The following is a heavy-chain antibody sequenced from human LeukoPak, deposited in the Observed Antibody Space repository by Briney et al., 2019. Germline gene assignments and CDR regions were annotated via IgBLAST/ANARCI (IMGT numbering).Heavy chain of an antibody. V-gene: IGHV3-23*01. CDR2: VSPSGGET. J-gene: IGHJ4*02. CDR3: ARRLNWGFSDF. Sequence: PGGSLRLSCAASGFTFSTCAIQWVRQAPGRGLEWVSSVSPSGGETFYAASVEGRFTISRDESQNTVYLQLSSLSAEDTAVYYCARRLNWGFSDFWGQGTLVTVSS. CDR1: GFTFSTCA. D-gene: IGHD7-27*01.